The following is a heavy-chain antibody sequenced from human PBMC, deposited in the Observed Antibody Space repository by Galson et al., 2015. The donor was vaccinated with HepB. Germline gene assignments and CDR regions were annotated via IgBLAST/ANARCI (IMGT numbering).Heavy chain of an antibody. V-gene: IGHV1-2*02. CDR2: INSNSGGT. CDR3: VYNDFWSGAIDY. J-gene: IGHJ4*02. Sequence: SVKVSCKASGHSFSAYYVHWVRQAPGQGLEWLGWINSNSGGTNYAQKLQGRVTMTRDTSISTAYIELSRLRSDDTAVYYCVYNDFWSGAIDYWGQGTLVTVSS. D-gene: IGHD3-3*01. CDR1: GHSFSAYY.